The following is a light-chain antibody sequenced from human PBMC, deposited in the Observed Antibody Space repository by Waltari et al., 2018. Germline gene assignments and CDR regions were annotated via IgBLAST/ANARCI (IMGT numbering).Light chain of an antibody. CDR2: GNS. Sequence: QSVLAQPPSVSGAPGPRVTIPCSGSSSNIGAGSDVHWYQHLPGTAPKLLIYGNSNRPSGVPDRFSGSKSGTSASLAITGLQAEDEADYYCQSYDSSLSGSVFGGGTKLTVL. CDR1: SSNIGAGSD. V-gene: IGLV1-40*01. J-gene: IGLJ3*02. CDR3: QSYDSSLSGSV.